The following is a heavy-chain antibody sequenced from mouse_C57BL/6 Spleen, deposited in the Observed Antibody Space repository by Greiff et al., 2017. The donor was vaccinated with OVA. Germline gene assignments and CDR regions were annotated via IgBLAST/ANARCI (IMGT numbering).Heavy chain of an antibody. Sequence: QVQLKESGPGLVAPSQSLSITCTVSGFSLTSYGVSWVRQPPGKGLEWLGVIWGDGSTTYHSAPISRLSISTDNSKREVVLKLNHLQTDDTAPYYCAKPGLTGIHWYFDVWGTGTTVTVSS. J-gene: IGHJ1*03. V-gene: IGHV2-3*01. CDR2: IWGDGST. CDR3: AKPGLTGIHWYFDV. CDR1: GFSLTSYG. D-gene: IGHD4-1*01.